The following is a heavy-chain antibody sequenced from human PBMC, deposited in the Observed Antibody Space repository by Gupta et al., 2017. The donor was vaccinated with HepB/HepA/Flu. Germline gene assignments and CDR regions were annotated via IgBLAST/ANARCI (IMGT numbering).Heavy chain of an antibody. D-gene: IGHD2-15*01. Sequence: EVQLLESGGGLVQPGGSLRLSCAASGFPFSSYAMSWFRQAPGKGLDWVSAISGSGGSTYYADSVKGRFTISRDNSKNTLYLQMNSLRAEDTAVYYCAKDGPIVAGFWGPFDYWGQGTLVTVSS. CDR1: GFPFSSYA. V-gene: IGHV3-23*01. J-gene: IGHJ4*02. CDR3: AKDGPIVAGFWGPFDY. CDR2: ISGSGGST.